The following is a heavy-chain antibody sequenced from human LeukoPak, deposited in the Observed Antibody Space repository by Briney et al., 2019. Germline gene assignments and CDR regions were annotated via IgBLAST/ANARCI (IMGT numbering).Heavy chain of an antibody. J-gene: IGHJ3*02. Sequence: GGSLRLSCAASGFTFSSYAMSWVRQAPGKGLEWVSAISGSGGSTYYADSVKGRFTISRDNSKNTLYLQMNSLRAGDTAVYYCALTRGGGYCSGGSCGDDAFDIWGQGTMVTVSS. CDR1: GFTFSSYA. D-gene: IGHD2-15*01. V-gene: IGHV3-23*01. CDR2: ISGSGGST. CDR3: ALTRGGGYCSGGSCGDDAFDI.